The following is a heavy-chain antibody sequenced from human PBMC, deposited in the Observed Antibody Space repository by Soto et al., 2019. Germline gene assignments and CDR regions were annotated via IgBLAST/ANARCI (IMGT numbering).Heavy chain of an antibody. CDR1: GYTFTSYD. CDR2: MNPNSGNT. D-gene: IGHD2-15*01. V-gene: IGHV1-8*01. J-gene: IGHJ6*02. Sequence: QVQLVQSGAEVKKPGASVKVSCKASGYTFTSYDINWVRQATGQGLEWMGWMNPNSGNTGYAQKCQGRVTMTRNTSISTAYMELSRLRSEDTDVYYCAREVCSGGSCFRMDVWGQGTTVTVSS. CDR3: AREVCSGGSCFRMDV.